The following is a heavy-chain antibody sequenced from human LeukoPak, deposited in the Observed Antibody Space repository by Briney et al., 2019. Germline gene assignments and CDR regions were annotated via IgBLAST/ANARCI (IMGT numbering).Heavy chain of an antibody. Sequence: GGSLTLSCAASGFTFDSFAMSWVRQAPGKGLEWLSAISGSGASTYYGDSVKGRFTISRDNSRDTLYLQMDSLRAEDTAVYYCAKRPTTVTTFGRDYWGQGTLVIVSS. J-gene: IGHJ4*02. CDR1: GFTFDSFA. V-gene: IGHV3-23*01. CDR3: AKRPTTVTTFGRDY. D-gene: IGHD4-17*01. CDR2: ISGSGAST.